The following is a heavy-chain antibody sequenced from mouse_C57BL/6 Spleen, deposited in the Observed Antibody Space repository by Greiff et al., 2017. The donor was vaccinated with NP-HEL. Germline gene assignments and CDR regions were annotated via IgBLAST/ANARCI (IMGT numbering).Heavy chain of an antibody. V-gene: IGHV5-9-1*02. CDR2: ISSGGDYI. J-gene: IGHJ3*01. CDR3: TREAGSWGFAY. D-gene: IGHD6-1*01. Sequence: VQGVESGEGLVKPGGSLKLSCAASGFTFSSYAMSWVRQTPEKRLEWVAYISSGGDYIYYADTVKGRFTISRDNARNTLYLQMSSLKSEDTAMYYCTREAGSWGFAYWGQGTLVTVSA. CDR1: GFTFSSYA.